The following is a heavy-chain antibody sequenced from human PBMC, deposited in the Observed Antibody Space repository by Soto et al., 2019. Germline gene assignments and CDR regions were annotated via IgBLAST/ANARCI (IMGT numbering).Heavy chain of an antibody. CDR2: TNPYNGKT. D-gene: IGHD3-16*02. CDR3: AGGGDVYLDYVWGSYRFPLYFDY. Sequence: GASVKVSCKPSGYTFTGYVISWVRQAPGKGLEWMGWTNPYNGKTNYAQKLQGRVTMTQDTSTSTAYMELRSLRSDDTAVYYCAGGGDVYLDYVWGSYRFPLYFDYWGQGTLVTVSS. CDR1: GYTFTGYV. V-gene: IGHV1-18*01. J-gene: IGHJ4*02.